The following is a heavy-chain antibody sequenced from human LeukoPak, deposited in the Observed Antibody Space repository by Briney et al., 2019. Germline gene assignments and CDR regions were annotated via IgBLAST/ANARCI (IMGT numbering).Heavy chain of an antibody. CDR1: GFTFSNYG. Sequence: GGSLRLSCAASGFTFSNYGMHWVRQAPGKGLEWVAIIWYDGSNKFYADSVKGRFTISRDNSKNTLYLQMNSLGAEDTAVYYCARQFYYGLGTYYNLGYWGQGTLVTVSS. V-gene: IGHV3-33*01. CDR2: IWYDGSNK. D-gene: IGHD3-10*01. J-gene: IGHJ4*02. CDR3: ARQFYYGLGTYYNLGY.